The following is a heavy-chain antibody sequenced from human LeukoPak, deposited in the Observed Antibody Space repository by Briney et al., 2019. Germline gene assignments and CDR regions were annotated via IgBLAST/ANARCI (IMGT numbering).Heavy chain of an antibody. J-gene: IGHJ4*02. CDR1: GYSISSGYY. Sequence: SETLSLTCAVSGYSISSGYYWGWIRQPPGKGLEWIGNIYHSGSTYKNPSLKSRVTISLDTSKNQFSLKLSSVTAADTAMYYCARLSGAPVRHPIYHFDYWGQGTLVTVSS. V-gene: IGHV4-38-2*01. CDR3: ARLSGAPVRHPIYHFDY. CDR2: IYHSGST. D-gene: IGHD2-2*02.